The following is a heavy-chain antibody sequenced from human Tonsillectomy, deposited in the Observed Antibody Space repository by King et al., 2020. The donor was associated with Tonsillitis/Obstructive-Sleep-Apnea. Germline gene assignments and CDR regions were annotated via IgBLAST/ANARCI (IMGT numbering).Heavy chain of an antibody. V-gene: IGHV5-51*03. CDR3: ARPYYFNSLAAFDV. Sequence: VQLVESGAEVKKPGDSLKISCEGSGYSFTDYWIAWVRQVPGKGLEWMGFIYPDDSDTRYSPSFQGQVTMSADKSINTAYLQWTSLQASDTGMYYCARPYYFNSLAAFDVWGQGTMVTVSS. J-gene: IGHJ3*01. CDR2: IYPDDSDT. D-gene: IGHD3-10*01. CDR1: GYSFTDYW.